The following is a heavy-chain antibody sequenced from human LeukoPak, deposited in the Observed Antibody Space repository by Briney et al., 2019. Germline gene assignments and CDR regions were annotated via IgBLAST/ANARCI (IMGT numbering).Heavy chain of an antibody. CDR1: GFTFSSYA. V-gene: IGHV3-23*01. D-gene: IGHD6-19*01. Sequence: GESLRLSCAASGFTFSSYAMSWVRQAQGKGLEWVSAISGSGGSTYYADSVKGRFTISRDNSKNTLYLQMNSLRAEDTAVYYCAKFPGSSDWYSFDYWGQGTLVTVSS. CDR3: AKFPGSSDWYSFDY. J-gene: IGHJ4*02. CDR2: ISGSGGST.